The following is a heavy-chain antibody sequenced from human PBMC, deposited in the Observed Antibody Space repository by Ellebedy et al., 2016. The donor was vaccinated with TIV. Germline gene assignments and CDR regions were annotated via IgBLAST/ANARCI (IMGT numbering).Heavy chain of an antibody. CDR3: ARTYSTNWMRFDL. CDR2: VYYSGFT. Sequence: SETLSLTCTVSGASIGRGGFYWSWIRQPPGKDLEWMGYVYYSGFTNYNPSLNRRATISLNTYKSQISLKLTSVTAEDTALYYCARTYSTNWMRFDLWGQGALVTVSS. J-gene: IGHJ5*02. CDR1: GASIGRGGFY. V-gene: IGHV4-61*08. D-gene: IGHD1-20*01.